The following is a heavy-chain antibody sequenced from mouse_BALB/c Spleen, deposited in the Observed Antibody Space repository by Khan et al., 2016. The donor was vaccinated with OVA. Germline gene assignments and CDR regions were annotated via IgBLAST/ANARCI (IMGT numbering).Heavy chain of an antibody. Sequence: EVQLQESGPGLVKPSQSLSLTCTVYGYSITSNYAWNWIRQFPGNKLEWMGYISYSGSTNYNPSLKSRLSITRDTSKNQFFLLLHSVTTEDSATYCCASGNYYGYALDYWGQGTSVTVSS. J-gene: IGHJ4*01. CDR3: ASGNYYGYALDY. D-gene: IGHD1-1*01. CDR1: GYSITSNYA. CDR2: ISYSGST. V-gene: IGHV3-2*02.